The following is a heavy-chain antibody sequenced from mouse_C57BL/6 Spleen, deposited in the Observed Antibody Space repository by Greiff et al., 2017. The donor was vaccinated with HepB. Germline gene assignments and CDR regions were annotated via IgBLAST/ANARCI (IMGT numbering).Heavy chain of an antibody. D-gene: IGHD2-2*01. CDR3: ASRRGDYGYDYWYFDV. V-gene: IGHV1-20*01. CDR2: INPYNGDT. Sequence: EVQRVESGPELVKPGDSVKISCKASGYSFTGYFMNWVMQSHGKSLEWIGRINPYNGDTFYNQKFKGKATLTVDKSSSTAHMELRSLTSEDSAVYYCASRRGDYGYDYWYFDVWGTGTTVTVSS. CDR1: GYSFTGYF. J-gene: IGHJ1*03.